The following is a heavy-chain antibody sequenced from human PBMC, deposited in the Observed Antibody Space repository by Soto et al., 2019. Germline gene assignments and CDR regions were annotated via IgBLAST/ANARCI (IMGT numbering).Heavy chain of an antibody. D-gene: IGHD3-22*01. J-gene: IGHJ4*02. CDR2: IYYSGST. V-gene: IGHV4-31*03. CDR3: ARVTRHYYYDSSGYYYDY. Sequence: SETLSLTCTVSGGPISSGGYYWSWIRQHPGKGLEWIGYIYYSGSTYYNPSLKSRVTISVDTSKNQFSLKLSSVTAADTAVYYCARVTRHYYYDSSGYYYDYWGQGTLVTVSS. CDR1: GGPISSGGYY.